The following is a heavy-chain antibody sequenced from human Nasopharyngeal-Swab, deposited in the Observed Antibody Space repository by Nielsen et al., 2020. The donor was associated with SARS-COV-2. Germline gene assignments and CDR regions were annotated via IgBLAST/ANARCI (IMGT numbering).Heavy chain of an antibody. CDR3: AKGVHYMSYFHTPPSDH. D-gene: IGHD3-10*01. CDR1: GFTFDGYG. Sequence: GESLKISCVASGFTFDGYGLHWVRQVPGKGLEWVSLISWDGVNTYYADSVKGRFTISRDNSRNSLFLQMNSLKTEDTALYYCAKGVHYMSYFHTPPSDHWGQGTPVTVSS. V-gene: IGHV3-43*01. CDR2: ISWDGVNT. J-gene: IGHJ4*02.